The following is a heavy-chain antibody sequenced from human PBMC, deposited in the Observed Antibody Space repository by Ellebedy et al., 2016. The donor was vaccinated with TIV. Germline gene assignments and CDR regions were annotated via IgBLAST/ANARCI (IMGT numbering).Heavy chain of an antibody. CDR1: GYSIRSGYY. CDR3: ARTDLRCGMDV. CDR2: IYHSGST. D-gene: IGHD3-16*01. J-gene: IGHJ6*02. V-gene: IGHV4-38-2*02. Sequence: SETLSLTXTVSGYSIRSGYYWGWIRQPPGKGLDWIGNIYHSGSTYYNPSLRSRVTLSLDRSKNQVSLELSSVTAADTAVYYCARTDLRCGMDVWGQGTTVTVSS.